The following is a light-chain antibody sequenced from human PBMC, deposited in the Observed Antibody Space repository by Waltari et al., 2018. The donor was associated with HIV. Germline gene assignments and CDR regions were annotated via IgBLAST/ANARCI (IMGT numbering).Light chain of an antibody. CDR3: AAWDDSLDGL. J-gene: IGLJ3*02. Sequence: QSILTQPPSASGTPGQRVSISCSGSSSNIGSYPVNWYHQLPGTAPKLLIFGNDQRPSGVPDRFSASKSDTSASLTISGLQSGDEGDYYCAAWDDSLDGLFGGGTKLTVL. CDR2: GND. CDR1: SSNIGSYP. V-gene: IGLV1-44*01.